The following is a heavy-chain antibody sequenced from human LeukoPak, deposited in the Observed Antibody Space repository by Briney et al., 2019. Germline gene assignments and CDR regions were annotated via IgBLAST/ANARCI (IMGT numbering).Heavy chain of an antibody. CDR2: IYYSGST. J-gene: IGHJ4*02. D-gene: IGHD5-18*01. CDR1: GGSISSYY. CDR3: ATGYSYDNYFDY. Sequence: PSETLSLTCTVSGGSISSYYWSWIRKPPGKGLEWIGYIYYSGSTNYNPSLKSRVTISVDTSKNQFSLKLSSVTAADTAVYYCATGYSYDNYFDYWGQGTLVTVSS. V-gene: IGHV4-59*01.